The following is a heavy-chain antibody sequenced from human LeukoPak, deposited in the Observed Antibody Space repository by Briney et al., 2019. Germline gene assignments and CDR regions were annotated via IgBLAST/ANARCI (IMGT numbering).Heavy chain of an antibody. CDR1: GFTFSSYA. J-gene: IGHJ4*02. Sequence: AGGSLRLSCAASGFTFSSYAMTWVRQAPEKGLEWVSAINDRGDNTYYADSVKGRFTISRDNSKNTVHLQMNGLRAEDTAVYYCAKGYRGNYDYWGQGTLVTVSS. V-gene: IGHV3-23*01. CDR2: INDRGDNT. CDR3: AKGYRGNYDY. D-gene: IGHD1-7*01.